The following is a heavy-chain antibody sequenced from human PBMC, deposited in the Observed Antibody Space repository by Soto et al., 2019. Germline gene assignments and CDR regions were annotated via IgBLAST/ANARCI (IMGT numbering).Heavy chain of an antibody. V-gene: IGHV3-30-3*01. CDR3: ARDYYRFNSGYGFSMDV. CDR2: ISYDGSNK. D-gene: IGHD5-12*01. Sequence: QVQLVESGGGVVQPGRSLRLSCAASGFTFSSYAMHWVRQAPGKGLERVAVISYDGSNKYYADSVKGRFTISRDNSKNTLYLQVNSLRAEDTAVYYCARDYYRFNSGYGFSMDVWGQGTTVTVSS. J-gene: IGHJ6*02. CDR1: GFTFSSYA.